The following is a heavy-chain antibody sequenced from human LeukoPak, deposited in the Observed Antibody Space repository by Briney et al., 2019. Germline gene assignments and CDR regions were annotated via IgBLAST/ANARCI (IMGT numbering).Heavy chain of an antibody. D-gene: IGHD1-26*01. CDR3: ARVAWELREGGPSPVDY. Sequence: GGSLRLSCAASGFTFSSYAMTWVRQAPGKGLEWVSTISDSGGSTYYADSVKGRFTISRDNSKNTLYLQMNSLRAEDTAVYYCARVAWELREGGPSPVDYWGQGTLVTVSS. J-gene: IGHJ4*02. CDR1: GFTFSSYA. CDR2: ISDSGGST. V-gene: IGHV3-23*01.